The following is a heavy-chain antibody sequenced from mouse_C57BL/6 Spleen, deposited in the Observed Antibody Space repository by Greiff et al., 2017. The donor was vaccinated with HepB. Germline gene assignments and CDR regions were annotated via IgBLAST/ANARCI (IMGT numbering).Heavy chain of an antibody. V-gene: IGHV7-3*01. CDR3: ARYEGWGLRRDYAMDY. Sequence: EVKLMESGGGLVQPGGSLSLSCAASGFTFTDYYMSWVRQPPGKALEWLGFIRNKANGYTTEYSASVKGRFTISRDNSQSILYLQMNALRAEDSATYYCARYEGWGLRRDYAMDYWGQGTSVTVSS. CDR1: GFTFTDYY. CDR2: IRNKANGYTT. J-gene: IGHJ4*01. D-gene: IGHD2-4*01.